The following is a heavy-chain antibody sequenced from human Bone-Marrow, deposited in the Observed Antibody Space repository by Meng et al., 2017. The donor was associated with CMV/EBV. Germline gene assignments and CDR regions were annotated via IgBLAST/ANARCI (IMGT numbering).Heavy chain of an antibody. D-gene: IGHD3-3*01. V-gene: IGHV4-39*06. CDR3: AGGTKYDFWSGYYTSYYYYGMDV. CDR2: IYYSGST. J-gene: IGHJ6*02. Sequence: SETLSLTCTVSGGSIRSSTYYWGWIRQPPGKGLEWIGSIYYSGSTYYNPSLKSRVTISVDTSKNQCTLKLSSVTAADTAVYYCAGGTKYDFWSGYYTSYYYYGMDVWGQGTTVTVSS. CDR1: GGSIRSSTYY.